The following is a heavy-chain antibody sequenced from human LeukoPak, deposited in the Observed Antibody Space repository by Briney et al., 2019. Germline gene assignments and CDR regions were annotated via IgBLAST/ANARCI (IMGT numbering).Heavy chain of an antibody. CDR1: GFTFSSYS. CDR3: ARVGVVGATLDAFDI. J-gene: IGHJ3*02. CDR2: INSSSSSR. V-gene: IGHV3-21*01. Sequence: PGGSLRLSCAASGFTFSSYSMNWVRQAPGKGLEWVSSINSSSSSRYYADSVKGRFTISRDNAKNSLYLQMNSLSAGDTAVYYCARVGVVGATLDAFDIWGQGTMVTVSS. D-gene: IGHD1-26*01.